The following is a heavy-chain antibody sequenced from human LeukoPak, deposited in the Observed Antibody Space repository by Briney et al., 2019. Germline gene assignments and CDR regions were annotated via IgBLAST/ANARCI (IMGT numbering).Heavy chain of an antibody. CDR1: GFTFSSYG. CDR2: IKQDGSEK. J-gene: IGHJ2*01. Sequence: GGSLRLSCAASGFTFSSYGMHWVRQAPGKGLEWVANIKQDGSEKYYVDSVKGRFTISRDNAKNSLYLQMNSLRAEDTAVYYCARAPRERWLQLTRYFDLWGRGTLVTVSS. V-gene: IGHV3-7*01. D-gene: IGHD5-24*01. CDR3: ARAPRERWLQLTRYFDL.